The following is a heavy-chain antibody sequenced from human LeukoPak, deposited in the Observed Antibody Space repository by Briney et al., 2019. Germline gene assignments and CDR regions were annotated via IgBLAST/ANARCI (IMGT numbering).Heavy chain of an antibody. V-gene: IGHV3-30*15. D-gene: IGHD3-10*01. CDR1: GFTFSIYA. CDR2: ITHDGGNR. CDR3: ATDKSYFDSRSHQGFDL. Sequence: PGGSLRLSCAASGFTFSIYAMHWVRQAPGKGLEWVAVITHDGGNRYYADSVKGRFTISRDNSKSTLYLQMSSLRAEDTAVYYWATDKSYFDSRSHQGFDLWGQGTLVTVSS. J-gene: IGHJ4*02.